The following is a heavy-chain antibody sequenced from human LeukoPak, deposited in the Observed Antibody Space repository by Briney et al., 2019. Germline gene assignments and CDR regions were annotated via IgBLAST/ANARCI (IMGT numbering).Heavy chain of an antibody. J-gene: IGHJ4*02. D-gene: IGHD4-11*01. Sequence: GESLKISCKGSGYSFTDYWIGWVRPMPGKGLEWMGIIYPGDSDTKYSPSFQGQVTISADKSISTAYLQWSSLKASDTAMYYCARPGTPTDFDYWGQGTLVTVSS. CDR1: GYSFTDYW. V-gene: IGHV5-51*01. CDR2: IYPGDSDT. CDR3: ARPGTPTDFDY.